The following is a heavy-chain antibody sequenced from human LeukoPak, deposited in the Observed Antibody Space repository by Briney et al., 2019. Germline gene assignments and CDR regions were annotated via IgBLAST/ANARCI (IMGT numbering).Heavy chain of an antibody. Sequence: SVKVSCKASGGTFNNFAISWVRQAPGQGLEWVGGIIPMSGTANYAQKFQGRVTITADESTSTAYMELGSLRSEDTAIYYCASPVKYYDTWSGYPPFDYWGQGTLVTVSS. CDR1: GGTFNNFA. CDR2: IIPMSGTA. D-gene: IGHD3-3*01. CDR3: ASPVKYYDTWSGYPPFDY. V-gene: IGHV1-69*13. J-gene: IGHJ4*02.